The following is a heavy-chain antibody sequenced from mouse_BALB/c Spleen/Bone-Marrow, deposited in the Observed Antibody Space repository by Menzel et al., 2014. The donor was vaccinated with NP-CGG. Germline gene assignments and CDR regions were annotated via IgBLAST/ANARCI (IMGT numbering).Heavy chain of an antibody. J-gene: IGHJ3*01. CDR3: ASYYYGSSSFAY. Sequence: VQLKQSGAELVKPGASVKLSCTASGFNIKDTSMHWVKQRPEQGLEWIGRIDPANGNTKNDPKFQGKATITADTSSNTAYLQLSSLTSEDTAVYYCASYYYGSSSFAYWGQGTLVTVSA. V-gene: IGHV14-3*02. CDR1: GFNIKDTS. CDR2: IDPANGNT. D-gene: IGHD1-1*01.